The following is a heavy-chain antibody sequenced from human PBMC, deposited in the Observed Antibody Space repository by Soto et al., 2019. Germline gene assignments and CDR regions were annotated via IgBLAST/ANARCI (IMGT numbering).Heavy chain of an antibody. V-gene: IGHV1-69*06. Sequence: GASLKVSCKASGGTFSSYAISWVRQAPGQGLEWMGGIIPIFGTANYAQKFQGRVTITADKSTSTAYMELSSLRSEDTAVYYCARGEAVTPYYYYGMDVWGQGTTVTVSS. CDR1: GGTFSSYA. CDR3: ARGEAVTPYYYYGMDV. CDR2: IIPIFGTA. J-gene: IGHJ6*02. D-gene: IGHD4-4*01.